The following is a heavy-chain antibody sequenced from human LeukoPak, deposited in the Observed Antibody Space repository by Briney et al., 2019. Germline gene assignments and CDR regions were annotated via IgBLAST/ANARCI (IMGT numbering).Heavy chain of an antibody. CDR1: GFTFTGCS. CDR2: LGRSGEDR. CDR3: VKDRQCEPCMPMDA. D-gene: IGHD1-14*01. V-gene: IGHV3-23*01. J-gene: IGHJ6*02. Sequence: GGSLRLSCAASGFTFTGCSMSWVRQAPGKGLEWVSGLGRSGEDRYYATSVRGRFSISRDNSKDTVYLQMNSLRAEDTAIYYCVKDRQCEPCMPMDAWGQGTTVTVSS.